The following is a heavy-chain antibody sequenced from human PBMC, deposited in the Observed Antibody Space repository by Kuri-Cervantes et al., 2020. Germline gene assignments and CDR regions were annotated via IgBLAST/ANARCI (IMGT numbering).Heavy chain of an antibody. D-gene: IGHD3-22*01. CDR3: ARDGSSSGYSRYGMDV. CDR2: ISGSGGST. V-gene: IGHV3-23*01. J-gene: IGHJ6*02. CDR1: GFTFSSYA. Sequence: GESLKISCAASGFTFSSYAMSWVRQAPGKGLEWVSAISGSGGSTYYADSVKGRFTISRDNSKNTLSLQMNSLRAEDTAVYYCARDGSSSGYSRYGMDVWGQGTTVTVSS.